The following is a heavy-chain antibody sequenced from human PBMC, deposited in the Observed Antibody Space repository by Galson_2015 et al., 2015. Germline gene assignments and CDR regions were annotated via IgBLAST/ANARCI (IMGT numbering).Heavy chain of an antibody. J-gene: IGHJ6*02. CDR3: AREAVLCSGGACFYYYGMDV. D-gene: IGHD2-15*01. CDR2: VSSSNSAI. V-gene: IGHV3-11*01. CDR1: GFTFSDYY. Sequence: SLRLSCAASGFTFSDYYMSWLRQAPGKGLEWVSHVSSSNSAIHYADSVKGRFTVSRDNAKNSLYLQMNSLRAEDTAVYYCAREAVLCSGGACFYYYGMDVWGQGTPVTVSS.